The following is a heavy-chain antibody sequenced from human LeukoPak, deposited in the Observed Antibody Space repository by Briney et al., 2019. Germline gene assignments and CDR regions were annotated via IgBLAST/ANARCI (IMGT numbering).Heavy chain of an antibody. V-gene: IGHV3-30-3*01. CDR2: ISYDGSNK. CDR1: GFTFSSYA. Sequence: GGSLRLSCAASGFTFSSYAMHWVRQAPGKGLEWVAVISYDGSNKYYADSVKGRFTISRDNSKNTLYLQMNSLRAEDTAVYYCARAAYFDYWGQGTLVTVSS. CDR3: ARAAYFDY. J-gene: IGHJ4*02.